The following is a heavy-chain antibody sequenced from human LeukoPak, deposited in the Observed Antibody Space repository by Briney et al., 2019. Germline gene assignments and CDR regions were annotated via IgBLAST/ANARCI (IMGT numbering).Heavy chain of an antibody. D-gene: IGHD3-10*01. Sequence: TGGSLRLSREASGFTFSSYGMHWVRQAPGKGLERVAGIWNDGNDKYYADSVKGRFIISRDNSKNTLYLQMNSLRAEDTAVYYCARDNSGSFSFVDYWGQGTLVTVSS. CDR1: GFTFSSYG. CDR2: IWNDGNDK. V-gene: IGHV3-33*01. CDR3: ARDNSGSFSFVDY. J-gene: IGHJ4*02.